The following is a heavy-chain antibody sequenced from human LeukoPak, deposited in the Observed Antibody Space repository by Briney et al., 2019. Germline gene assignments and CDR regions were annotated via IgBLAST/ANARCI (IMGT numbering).Heavy chain of an antibody. CDR1: GYTFTSYA. V-gene: IGHV7-4-1*02. D-gene: IGHD6-19*01. CDR3: ARGDQWLDRTEYFQH. J-gene: IGHJ1*01. CDR2: INTNTGNP. Sequence: ASVKVSCKASGYTFTSYAMNWVRQAPGQGLEWMGWINTNTGNPTYAQGFTGRFVFSLDTSVSTAYLQISSLKAEDTAVYYCARGDQWLDRTEYFQHWGQGTLVTVSS.